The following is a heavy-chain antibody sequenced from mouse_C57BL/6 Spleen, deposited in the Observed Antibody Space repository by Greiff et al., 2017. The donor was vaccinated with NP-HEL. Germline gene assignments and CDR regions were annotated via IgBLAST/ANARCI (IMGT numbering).Heavy chain of an antibody. CDR1: GYTFTSYW. J-gene: IGHJ3*01. V-gene: IGHV1-61*01. D-gene: IGHD2-4*01. CDR2: IYPSDSET. CDR3: ARLRYYDCAGGAY. Sequence: QVQLQQPGAELVRPGSSVQLSCKASGYTFTSYWMDWVKQRPGQGLEWIGNIYPSDSETHYNQKFQDKATLTVDKSSSTAYMQLSSLTSEDSAVDYCARLRYYDCAGGAYWGQGTLVTVSA.